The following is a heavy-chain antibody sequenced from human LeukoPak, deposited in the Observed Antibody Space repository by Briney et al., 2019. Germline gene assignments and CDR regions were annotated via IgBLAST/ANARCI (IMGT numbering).Heavy chain of an antibody. J-gene: IGHJ4*02. CDR3: ARALYYDFWSGPYYFDY. CDR1: GGSISSGGYY. Sequence: SQTLSLTCTVSGGSISSGGYYWSWIRQPPGKGLEWIGYIYHSGSTYYNPSLKSRVTISVDRSKNQFSLKLSSVTAADTAVYYCARALYYDFWSGPYYFDYWGQGTLVTVSS. CDR2: IYHSGST. V-gene: IGHV4-30-2*01. D-gene: IGHD3-3*01.